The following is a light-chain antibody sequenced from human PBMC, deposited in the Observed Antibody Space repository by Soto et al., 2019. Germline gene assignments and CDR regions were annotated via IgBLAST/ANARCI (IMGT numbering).Light chain of an antibody. CDR1: SSDIGADNP. CDR3: SSFTTSSHVV. V-gene: IGLV2-14*03. CDR2: AVS. Sequence: QSALTQPASVSGSPGQSITISCTGTSSDIGADNPVSWYQQHPGKAPQLMIYAVSHRPSRVSSRFSGSKSGNTISLTISGIQAEDEADYYCSSFTTSSHVVFGGGTKLTVL. J-gene: IGLJ2*01.